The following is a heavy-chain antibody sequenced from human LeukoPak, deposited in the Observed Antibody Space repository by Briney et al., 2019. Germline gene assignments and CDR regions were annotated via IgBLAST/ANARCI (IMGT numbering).Heavy chain of an antibody. CDR1: GGAFSGYY. CDR2: INHSGST. Sequence: SETLSLTCAVYGGAFSGYYWSWIRQPPGKGLEWIGEINHSGSTNYNPSLKSRVTISVDTSKNQFSLKLSSVTAADTAVYCCARAPTGTTRGDDAFDIWGQGTMVTVSS. CDR3: ARAPTGTTRGDDAFDI. V-gene: IGHV4-34*01. D-gene: IGHD1-7*01. J-gene: IGHJ3*02.